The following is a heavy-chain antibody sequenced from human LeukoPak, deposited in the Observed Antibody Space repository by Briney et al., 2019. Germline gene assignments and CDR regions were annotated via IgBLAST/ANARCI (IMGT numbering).Heavy chain of an antibody. CDR2: IKQEGSDK. Sequence: GGSLRLSCEASGFTFSSYWMSWGRQAPGRGAEWVANIKQEGSDKYYADSVKGRFTVSRDNAKNSLYLQMNSLGAEDTAVYYCTSLRTAVPHAGEAYDIWGRGTLVSVSS. CDR3: TSLRTAVPHAGEAYDI. D-gene: IGHD2-2*01. CDR1: GFTFSSYW. V-gene: IGHV3-7*01. J-gene: IGHJ3*02.